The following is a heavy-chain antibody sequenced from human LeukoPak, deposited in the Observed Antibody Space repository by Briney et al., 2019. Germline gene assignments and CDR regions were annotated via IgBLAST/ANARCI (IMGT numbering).Heavy chain of an antibody. D-gene: IGHD6-19*01. CDR2: IYSSGST. Sequence: SETLSLTCTVSGGSISSGSYYWSWSRQPAGKGLEWIGRIYSSGSTIYNPSLESRVAMSVDTSRNQFSLNLSSVTAADTAVYYCARGSRDSRGWYHFDYWGQGTLVTVSS. CDR1: GGSISSGSYY. CDR3: ARGSRDSRGWYHFDY. J-gene: IGHJ4*02. V-gene: IGHV4-61*02.